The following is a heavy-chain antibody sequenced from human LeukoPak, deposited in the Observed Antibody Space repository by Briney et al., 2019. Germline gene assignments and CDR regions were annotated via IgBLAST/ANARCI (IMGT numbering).Heavy chain of an antibody. J-gene: IGHJ4*02. Sequence: GGSLRLSCAASGFTFSNYGMHWVRQASGKGLEWVGRIRSTANGYATAYAASVKGRFTISRDDSKNTAYLQMDSLKTEDTAVYYCTGNYYGSGSYADFDYWGQGTLVTVSS. CDR1: GFTFSNYG. V-gene: IGHV3-73*01. CDR3: TGNYYGSGSYADFDY. CDR2: IRSTANGYAT. D-gene: IGHD3-10*01.